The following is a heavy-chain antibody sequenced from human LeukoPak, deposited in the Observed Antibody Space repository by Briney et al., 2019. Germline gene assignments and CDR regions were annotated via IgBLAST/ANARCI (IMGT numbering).Heavy chain of an antibody. CDR1: GFIFSNYG. CDR3: AKDRLAFSDYDILTGYDY. D-gene: IGHD3-9*01. V-gene: IGHV3-30*18. Sequence: GGSLRLSCAASGFIFSNYGMHWVRQAPGKGLKWVAVVSYDGSNKYYADSVKGRFTISRDNSKNTLYLQMNSLRAEDTAVYYCAKDRLAFSDYDILTGYDYWGQGTLVTVSS. J-gene: IGHJ4*02. CDR2: VSYDGSNK.